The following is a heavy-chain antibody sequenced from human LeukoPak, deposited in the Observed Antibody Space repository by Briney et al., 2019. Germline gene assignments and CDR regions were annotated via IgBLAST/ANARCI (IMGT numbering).Heavy chain of an antibody. J-gene: IGHJ4*02. CDR3: ARSPSRGGYNLDY. CDR1: GFTFSSYA. Sequence: PGGSLRLSCAASGFTFSSYAMHWVRQAPGKGLEWVAVISYDGSNKYYADSVKGRFTISRDNSKNTLYLQMNSLRAEDTGVYYCARSPSRGGYNLDYWGQGTLVTVSS. D-gene: IGHD5-12*01. CDR2: ISYDGSNK. V-gene: IGHV3-30*01.